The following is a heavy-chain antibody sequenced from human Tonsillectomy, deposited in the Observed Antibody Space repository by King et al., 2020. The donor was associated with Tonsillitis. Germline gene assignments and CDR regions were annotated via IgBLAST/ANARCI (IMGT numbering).Heavy chain of an antibody. J-gene: IGHJ4*02. CDR3: ARDPGSGWYFDY. CDR1: GFTFSSYG. D-gene: IGHD6-19*01. CDR2: IWYDGSNK. Sequence: HVQLVESGGGVVQPGRSLRLSCAASGFTFSSYGMHRVRQAPGKGLEWVAVIWYDGSNKYYADSVKGRFTISRDNSKNTLYLQMNSLRAEDTAVYYCARDPGSGWYFDYWVQGTLVTVSS. V-gene: IGHV3-33*08.